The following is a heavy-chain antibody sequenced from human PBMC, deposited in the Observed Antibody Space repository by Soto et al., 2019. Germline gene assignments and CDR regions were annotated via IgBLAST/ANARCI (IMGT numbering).Heavy chain of an antibody. CDR3: ASGWGRIFDY. J-gene: IGHJ4*02. Sequence: QVQLQQWGAGLLKPSETLSLTCAVYGGLISGYYWSWIRQPPGKGLEWLGEINQSGSINYNPSLKSRVTISVDTSKNQFSLKLSSVTAADTAVYYCASGWGRIFDYWGQGSLVTVSS. CDR1: GGLISGYY. CDR2: INQSGSI. V-gene: IGHV4-34*01. D-gene: IGHD7-27*01.